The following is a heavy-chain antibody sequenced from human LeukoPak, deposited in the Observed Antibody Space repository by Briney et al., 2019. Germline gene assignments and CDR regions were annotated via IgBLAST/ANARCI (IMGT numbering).Heavy chain of an antibody. V-gene: IGHV4-34*01. D-gene: IGHD2-8*01. J-gene: IGHJ5*02. Sequence: PSETLSLTCAVSGVSFCGYYWSWIRQPPGKGLEWIGEINDSGSSNYNPSLKRRVSMSVDTSKRQFSLKLSSVTAADTAVYYCARDYIETASCASGVCYTGGFDPWGQGTLVTVSS. CDR2: INDSGSS. CDR1: GVSFCGYY. CDR3: ARDYIETASCASGVCYTGGFDP.